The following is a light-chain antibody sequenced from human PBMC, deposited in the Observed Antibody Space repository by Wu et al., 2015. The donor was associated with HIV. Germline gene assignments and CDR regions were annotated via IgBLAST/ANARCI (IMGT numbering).Light chain of an antibody. CDR2: KAS. CDR1: QSISTW. V-gene: IGKV1-5*03. J-gene: IGKJ2*03. CDR3: QQYNDYKYS. Sequence: DIQMTQPPSSLSAFVGDRVTITCRASQSISTWLAWYQQKPGKAPKLLIYKASNLESGVPSRFSGSGSGTEFSLTISSLQPDDFATYYCQQYNDYKYSFGQGTKVEIK.